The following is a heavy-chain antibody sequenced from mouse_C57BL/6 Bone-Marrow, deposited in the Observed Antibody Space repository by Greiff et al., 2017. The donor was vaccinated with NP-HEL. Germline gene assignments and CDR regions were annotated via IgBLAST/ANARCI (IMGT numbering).Heavy chain of an antibody. J-gene: IGHJ4*01. D-gene: IGHD4-1*01. CDR3: ARDAGTGTGAMDY. CDR1: GFTFSDFY. CDR2: SRNKANDYTT. Sequence: EVKLMESGGGLVQSGRSLRLSCATSGFTFSDFYMEWVRQAPGKGLEWIAASRNKANDYTTEYSASVKGRFIVSRDTSQSILYLQMNALRAEDTAIYYCARDAGTGTGAMDYWGQGTSVTVSS. V-gene: IGHV7-1*01.